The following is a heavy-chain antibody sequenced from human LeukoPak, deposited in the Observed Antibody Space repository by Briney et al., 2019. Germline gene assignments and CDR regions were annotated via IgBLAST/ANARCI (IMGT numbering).Heavy chain of an antibody. CDR1: GFTFSSYA. V-gene: IGHV3-30-3*01. J-gene: IGHJ1*01. D-gene: IGHD3-22*01. CDR2: ISYDGSNK. Sequence: GGSLRLSCAASGFTFSSYAMHWVRQAPGKGLEWVAVISYDGSNKYYADSVKGRFTISRDNSKNTLYLQMNSLRAEDTAVYYCARDLMGYYDSSGYYYPHWGQGTLVTVSS. CDR3: ARDLMGYYDSSGYYYPH.